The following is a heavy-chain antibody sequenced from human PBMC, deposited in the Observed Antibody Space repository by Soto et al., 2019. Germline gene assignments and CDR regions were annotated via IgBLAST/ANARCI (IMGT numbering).Heavy chain of an antibody. V-gene: IGHV3-23*01. CDR1: GFTFRDDA. Sequence: PGGSLRLSCVGSGFTFRDDAMRWVRQAPGRGLEWVSAISANGASIQHADSVKGRFSVSRDNAKNTVYLQMDNLRTEDSAVYYCAKDRYYDTPGWFDPWGQGSRVTVSS. CDR3: AKDRYYDTPGWFDP. D-gene: IGHD3-22*01. CDR2: ISANGASI. J-gene: IGHJ5*02.